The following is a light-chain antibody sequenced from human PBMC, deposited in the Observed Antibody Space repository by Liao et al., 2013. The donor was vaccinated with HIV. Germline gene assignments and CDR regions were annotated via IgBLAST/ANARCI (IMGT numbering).Light chain of an antibody. CDR3: QAWDSSTAVV. CDR1: SIGSKS. J-gene: IGLJ2*01. CDR2: YDG. V-gene: IGLV3-21*01. Sequence: SYELTQPPSVSVAPGKTARITCEGSSIGSKSVHWYQQKPGQAPVLLIYYDGDRPSGIPERVSGSNSGNTATLTISGTQAMDEADYYCQAWDSSTAVVFGGGTKLTVL.